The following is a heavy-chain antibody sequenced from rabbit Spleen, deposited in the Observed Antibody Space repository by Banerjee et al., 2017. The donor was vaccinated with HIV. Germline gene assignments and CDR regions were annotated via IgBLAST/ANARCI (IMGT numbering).Heavy chain of an antibody. D-gene: IGHD4-1*01. J-gene: IGHJ3*01. V-gene: IGHV1S45*01. Sequence: EESGGGLVQPEGSLTLTCTASGFSFSSNWICWVRQAPGKGLEWIACIDTNDGDTDYANWPKGRFTISKASSTTVTLQMTSLTAADTATYFCARAIVPWLGLTRLDLWGPGTLVTVS. CDR3: ARAIVPWLGLTRLDL. CDR1: GFSFSSNW. CDR2: IDTNDGDT.